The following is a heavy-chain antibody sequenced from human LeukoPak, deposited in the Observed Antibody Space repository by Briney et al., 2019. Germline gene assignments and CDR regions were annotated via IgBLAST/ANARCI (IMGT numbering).Heavy chain of an antibody. CDR1: GFTFSSYS. J-gene: IGHJ4*02. CDR3: ARAGYSGYDKRPSPGYYFDY. CDR2: ISSSSSYI. Sequence: PGGSLRLSCAASGFTFSSYSMNWVRQAPGKGLEWVSSISSSSSYIYYADSVKGRFTISRDNAKNSLYLQMNSLRAEDTAVYYCARAGYSGYDKRPSPGYYFDYWGQGTLVTVSS. V-gene: IGHV3-21*01. D-gene: IGHD5-12*01.